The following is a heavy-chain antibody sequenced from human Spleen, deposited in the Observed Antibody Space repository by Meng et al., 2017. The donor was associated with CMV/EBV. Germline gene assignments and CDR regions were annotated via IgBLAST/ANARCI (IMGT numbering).Heavy chain of an antibody. CDR3: ARRGYQLLDPFDY. Sequence: GGSLSLSCKASGYIFTSHWIAWVRQMPGKGLEWMGIIHPADSDTRYSPSFQGLVTMSVDKSTNTAYLQWNSLKASDTATYYCARRGYQLLDPFDYWGQGTLVTVSS. D-gene: IGHD2-2*02. CDR2: IHPADSDT. J-gene: IGHJ4*02. CDR1: GYIFTSHW. V-gene: IGHV5-51*01.